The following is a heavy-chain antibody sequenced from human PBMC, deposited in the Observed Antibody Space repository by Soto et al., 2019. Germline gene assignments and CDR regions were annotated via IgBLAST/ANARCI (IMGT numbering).Heavy chain of an antibody. CDR1: GGSISSSSYY. D-gene: IGHD4-17*01. V-gene: IGHV4-39*01. CDR2: IYYSGST. Sequence: SETLSLTCTVSGGSISSSSYYWAWIRQPPGKGLEWIGSIYYSGSTYYNPSLKRRITISIDTSKNQFSLKLSSVTAAYTAVYYCARYFDYGDYVNYWGQGTLVTVSS. J-gene: IGHJ4*02. CDR3: ARYFDYGDYVNY.